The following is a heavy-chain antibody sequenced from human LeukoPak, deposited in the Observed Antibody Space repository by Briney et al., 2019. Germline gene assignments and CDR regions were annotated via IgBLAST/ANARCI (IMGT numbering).Heavy chain of an antibody. V-gene: IGHV4-39*01. Sequence: SETLSLTCTVSGGSISSSSYYWGWIRQPPGKGLEWIGSIYYSGSTYYNPSLKSRVTISVDTSKNQFSLKLSSLTAADTAVYYCAKHSAAVAGIDYWGQGTLVTVSS. CDR1: GGSISSSSYY. J-gene: IGHJ4*02. CDR3: AKHSAAVAGIDY. D-gene: IGHD6-19*01. CDR2: IYYSGST.